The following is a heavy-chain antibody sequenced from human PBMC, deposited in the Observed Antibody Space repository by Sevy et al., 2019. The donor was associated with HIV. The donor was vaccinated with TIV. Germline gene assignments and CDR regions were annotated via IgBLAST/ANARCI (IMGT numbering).Heavy chain of an antibody. CDR1: GFTFSSYG. J-gene: IGHJ5*02. V-gene: IGHV3-30*02. Sequence: GGSLRLSCAASGFTFSSYGMHWVRQAPGKGLEWVAFIRYDGSNKYYADSVKGRFTISRDNSKNTLYLQMNSLRAEDTAVYSCAKFYYYGSGSRRDWFDPWGQGTLVTVSS. D-gene: IGHD3-10*01. CDR2: IRYDGSNK. CDR3: AKFYYYGSGSRRDWFDP.